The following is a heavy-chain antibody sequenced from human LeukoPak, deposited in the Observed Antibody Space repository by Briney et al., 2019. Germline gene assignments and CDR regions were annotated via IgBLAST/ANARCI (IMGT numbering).Heavy chain of an antibody. Sequence: PGGSLRLSCAASGFTFSRFWMHWVRQAPGKGLVWVSRIYSDGSSTSYADSVKGRFTISRDNTKNTLYLQMNSLRAEDTAVCYCARESVAVDSWGQGTLVTVSS. D-gene: IGHD6-19*01. V-gene: IGHV3-74*01. J-gene: IGHJ4*02. CDR2: IYSDGSST. CDR3: ARESVAVDS. CDR1: GFTFSRFW.